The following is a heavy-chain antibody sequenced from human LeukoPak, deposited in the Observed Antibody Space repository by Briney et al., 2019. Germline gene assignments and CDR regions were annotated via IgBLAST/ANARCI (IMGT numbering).Heavy chain of an antibody. J-gene: IGHJ2*01. CDR3: ARQALVRGDWYFDL. V-gene: IGHV1-3*03. D-gene: IGHD3-16*01. CDR2: INVGNGNT. CDR1: GYTFTTYS. Sequence: ASVKVSCKASGYTFTTYSIHWVRQAPGQRLEWMGWINVGNGNTKYSQEFQGRVTITRDTSASTAYMELSSPRSEDMAVYYCARQALVRGDWYFDLWGRGTLVTVSS.